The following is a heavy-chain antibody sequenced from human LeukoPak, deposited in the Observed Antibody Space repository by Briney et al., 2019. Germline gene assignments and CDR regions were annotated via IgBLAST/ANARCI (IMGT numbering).Heavy chain of an antibody. V-gene: IGHV3-30*18. J-gene: IGHJ4*02. CDR2: ISYDGSNK. CDR3: AKLSDGDPIFDY. Sequence: GGSLRLSCAASGFTFSSYGMHWVRQAPGKGLEWVAVISYDGSNKYYADSVKGRFTISRDNSKNTLYLQMNSLRAEDTAVYYCAKLSDGDPIFDYWGQGTLVTVSS. CDR1: GFTFSSYG. D-gene: IGHD4-17*01.